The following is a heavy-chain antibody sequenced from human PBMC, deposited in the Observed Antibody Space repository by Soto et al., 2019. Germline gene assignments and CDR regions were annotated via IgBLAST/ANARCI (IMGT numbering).Heavy chain of an antibody. V-gene: IGHV5-10-1*01. Sequence: GESLKISCKGSGYSFTSYWISWVRQMPGKGLEWMGRIDPSDSYTNYSPSFQGHVTISADRSISTAYLQWSSLKASDTAMYYCARHEQGYYYDSSGYYPVYYYYYGMDVWGQGTTVTVSS. J-gene: IGHJ6*02. CDR2: IDPSDSYT. D-gene: IGHD3-22*01. CDR3: ARHEQGYYYDSSGYYPVYYYYYGMDV. CDR1: GYSFTSYW.